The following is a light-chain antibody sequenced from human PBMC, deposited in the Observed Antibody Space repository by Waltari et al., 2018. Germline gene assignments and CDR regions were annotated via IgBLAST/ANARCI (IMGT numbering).Light chain of an antibody. V-gene: IGKV3-11*01. Sequence: EIVLTQSPDTLSLSPGERATLSCRASQSVTNSLAWYQQKPGQAPRLLIYSASNRATGVPARFSGSWSGTDFTLTISSLEPEDFAVYYCQQRSNWPRTFGQGTKVEIK. CDR1: QSVTNS. CDR3: QQRSNWPRT. CDR2: SAS. J-gene: IGKJ1*01.